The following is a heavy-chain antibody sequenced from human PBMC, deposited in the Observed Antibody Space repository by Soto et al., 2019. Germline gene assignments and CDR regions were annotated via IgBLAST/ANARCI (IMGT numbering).Heavy chain of an antibody. CDR2: ISGSGGST. D-gene: IGHD3-3*01. CDR1: GFTFSSYA. CDR3: AKSGSEYYDFWSGSPGWFDP. Sequence: GGSLRLSCAASGFTFSSYAMSWVRQAPGKGLEWVSAISGSGGSTYYADSVKGRFTISRDNSKNTLYLQMNSLRAEDTAVYYCAKSGSEYYDFWSGSPGWFDPWGQGTLVTVSS. V-gene: IGHV3-23*01. J-gene: IGHJ5*02.